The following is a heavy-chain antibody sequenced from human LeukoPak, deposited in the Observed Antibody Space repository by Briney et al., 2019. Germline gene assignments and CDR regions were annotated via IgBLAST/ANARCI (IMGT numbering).Heavy chain of an antibody. Sequence: SQTLSLTCAISGDSVPSNSATWTWIRQSPSRGLEWLGGTYFRSKWYNDSAESVKSRISINPDTSKNQFSLQLSSVTPEDTAVYYCARGLLVGHPYYCAMDVWGQGTTVSVSS. D-gene: IGHD2-8*02. CDR3: ARGLLVGHPYYCAMDV. CDR1: GDSVPSNSAT. CDR2: TYFRSKWYN. J-gene: IGHJ6*02. V-gene: IGHV6-1*01.